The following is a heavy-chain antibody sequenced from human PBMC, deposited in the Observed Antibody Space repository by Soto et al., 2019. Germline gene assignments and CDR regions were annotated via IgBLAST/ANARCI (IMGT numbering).Heavy chain of an antibody. CDR1: GGTFSNYP. J-gene: IGHJ5*02. Sequence: SVRVSCKASGGTFSNYPISWLRQAPGQGLEWMGGIIPIFGTANYAQKFQGRVTITADESTSTAYMELSSLRSEDTAVYYCASQAVAGKDWFDPWGQGTLVTVSS. D-gene: IGHD6-19*01. V-gene: IGHV1-69*13. CDR2: IIPIFGTA. CDR3: ASQAVAGKDWFDP.